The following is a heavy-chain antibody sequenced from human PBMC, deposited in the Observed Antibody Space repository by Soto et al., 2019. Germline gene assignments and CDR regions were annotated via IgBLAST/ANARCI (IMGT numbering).Heavy chain of an antibody. J-gene: IGHJ5*02. D-gene: IGHD3-10*01. V-gene: IGHV3-74*01. CDR1: GFTFTNYW. Sequence: EVQLVESGGGLVQPGGSLRLSCAASGFTFTNYWMHWVRQAPGKGLMWVSRINPDGSRTTYADSVKGRFAIFRDNAKNTLYLQMNSLRAEDTAGYYCARVRSGSYDWFDPWGQGTLVTVSS. CDR3: ARVRSGSYDWFDP. CDR2: INPDGSRT.